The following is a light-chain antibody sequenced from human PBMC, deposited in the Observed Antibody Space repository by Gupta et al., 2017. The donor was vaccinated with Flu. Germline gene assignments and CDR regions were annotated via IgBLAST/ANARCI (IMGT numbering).Light chain of an antibody. V-gene: IGLV6-57*01. CDR2: EDS. CDR3: QSYDGSTHVVV. Sequence: NFMLTQPHSVSESPGKTVTISCTRSSGSIGINYVQWYQQRPGSSPTSMIYEDSQRPSGVPDRFSGFIDSSSNSASLTFSGLKTGGEADYYCQSYDGSTHVVVFGGGTKLTVL. J-gene: IGLJ2*01. CDR1: SGSIGINY.